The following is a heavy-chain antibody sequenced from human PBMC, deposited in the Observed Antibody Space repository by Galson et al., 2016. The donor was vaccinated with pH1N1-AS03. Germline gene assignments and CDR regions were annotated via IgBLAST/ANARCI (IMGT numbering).Heavy chain of an antibody. V-gene: IGHV3-74*01. CDR3: ARVLVGAAGCDY. Sequence: SLRLSCAVSGFIFSHYWMYWVRQAPGKGLEWVSRINSDGRDTYYADSVKGRFTISRNNAKNTLFLKMNSLRVDDTALYYCARVLVGAAGCDYWGQGTLVTVSS. J-gene: IGHJ4*02. CDR2: INSDGRDT. CDR1: GFIFSHYW. D-gene: IGHD2-15*01.